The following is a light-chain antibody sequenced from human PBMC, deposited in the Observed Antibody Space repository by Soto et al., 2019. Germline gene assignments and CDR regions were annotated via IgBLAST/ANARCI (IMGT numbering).Light chain of an antibody. V-gene: IGKV1-13*02. CDR1: QGISSA. J-gene: IGKJ4*01. CDR3: QQFNSYPQLT. CDR2: DAS. Sequence: AIQLTQSPSSLSASVGDRVTITCRASQGISSALAWYQQKPGKAPKLLIYDASSLESGVPSRFSGSGSGTDFTLTLSSLQPEDFATDSCQQFNSYPQLTFGGGTKVEIK.